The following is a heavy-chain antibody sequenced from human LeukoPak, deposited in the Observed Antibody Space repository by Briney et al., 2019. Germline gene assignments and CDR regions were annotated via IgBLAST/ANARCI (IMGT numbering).Heavy chain of an antibody. CDR2: INPSGGST. J-gene: IGHJ4*02. D-gene: IGHD3-22*01. Sequence: ASVKVSCKASGYTFTSYYMHWVRQAPGQGLEWMGIINPSGGSTSYAQKFQGRVTMTRDTSTRTVYMELSSLRSEDTAVYYCARDQRYYDSSGYYCPLGYWGQGTLVTVSS. CDR1: GYTFTSYY. V-gene: IGHV1-46*01. CDR3: ARDQRYYDSSGYYCPLGY.